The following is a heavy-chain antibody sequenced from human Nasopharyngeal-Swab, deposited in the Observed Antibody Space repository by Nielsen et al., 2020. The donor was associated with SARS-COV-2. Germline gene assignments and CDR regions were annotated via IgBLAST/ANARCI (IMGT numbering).Heavy chain of an antibody. Sequence: LSLTCAASGFTVTYNYMSWVRQAPGKGLEWVSLISTGGTTSYADSVKGRFTISRDISKNTLYLQMNSLRAEDTAVYYCARDRGFDGYYYMDVWGKGTTVTVSS. V-gene: IGHV3-53*01. J-gene: IGHJ6*03. CDR1: GFTVTYNY. CDR3: ARDRGFDGYYYMDV. CDR2: ISTGGTT. D-gene: IGHD3-10*01.